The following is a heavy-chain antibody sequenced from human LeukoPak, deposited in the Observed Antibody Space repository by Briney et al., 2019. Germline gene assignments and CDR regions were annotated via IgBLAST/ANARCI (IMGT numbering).Heavy chain of an antibody. CDR3: AKEQWLVQIFDY. CDR2: ISGSGGST. J-gene: IGHJ4*02. V-gene: IGHV3-23*01. Sequence: GGSLRLSCAASRFTFSSYAMSWVRQAPGKGLEWVSSISGSGGSTYYAAFVKGRFTISRDNSKNTLYLLMNSLRAEDTAVDYCAKEQWLVQIFDYWGQGTLVTVSS. CDR1: RFTFSSYA. D-gene: IGHD6-19*01.